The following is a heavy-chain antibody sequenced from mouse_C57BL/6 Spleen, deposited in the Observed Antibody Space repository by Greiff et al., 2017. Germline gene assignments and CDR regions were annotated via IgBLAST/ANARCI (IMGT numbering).Heavy chain of an antibody. CDR1: GFTFSSYA. J-gene: IGHJ4*01. Sequence: EVKLVESGAGLVKPGGSLKLSCAASGFTFSSYAMSWVRQTPVKRLEWVAYISSGGDYIYYADTVKGRVTISSDNARNTLYLQMSSLKSEDTAMYYCTRVAQSYAMDYWGQGTSVTVSS. V-gene: IGHV5-9-1*02. CDR3: TRVAQSYAMDY. D-gene: IGHD1-1*02. CDR2: ISSGGDYI.